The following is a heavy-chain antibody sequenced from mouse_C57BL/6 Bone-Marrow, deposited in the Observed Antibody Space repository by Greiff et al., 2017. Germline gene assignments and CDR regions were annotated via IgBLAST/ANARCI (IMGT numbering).Heavy chain of an antibody. Sequence: EVQLQESGGGLVKPGGSLKLSCAASGFTFSSYTMSWVRQTPEKRLEWVATISGGGGNTYYPESVKGRFTISRDNAKNTLYLQMSSLRSEDTALDYCARDYYGSSYGYFDVWGTGTTVTVSS. D-gene: IGHD1-1*01. V-gene: IGHV5-9*01. CDR1: GFTFSSYT. J-gene: IGHJ1*03. CDR3: ARDYYGSSYGYFDV. CDR2: ISGGGGNT.